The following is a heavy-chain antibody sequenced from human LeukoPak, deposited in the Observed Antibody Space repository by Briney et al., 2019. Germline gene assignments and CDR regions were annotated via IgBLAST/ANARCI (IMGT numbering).Heavy chain of an antibody. CDR2: IYYSGST. J-gene: IGHJ4*02. V-gene: IGHV4-59*08. CDR3: ARLLSAGTTADRSFDY. CDR1: GGSISSYY. D-gene: IGHD6-13*01. Sequence: PSETLSLTCTVSGGSISSYYWSWIRQPPGKGLEWIGYIYYSGSTNYNPSLKSRVTISVDTSKNQFSLKLSSVTAADTAVYYCARLLSAGTTADRSFDYWGQGTLVTVSS.